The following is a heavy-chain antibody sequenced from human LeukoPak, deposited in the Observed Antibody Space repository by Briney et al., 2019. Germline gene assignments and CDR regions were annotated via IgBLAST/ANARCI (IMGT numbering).Heavy chain of an antibody. Sequence: PGGSLRLSCAASGFTFSTYSMNWVRLAPGKGLEWVSYISASTSTIYHADSVKGRFTISRDNSKNTLYLQMNSLRAEDTAVYYCARGSGWFYYFDYWGQGTLVTVSS. CDR1: GFTFSTYS. D-gene: IGHD6-19*01. CDR2: ISASTSTI. V-gene: IGHV3-48*04. CDR3: ARGSGWFYYFDY. J-gene: IGHJ4*02.